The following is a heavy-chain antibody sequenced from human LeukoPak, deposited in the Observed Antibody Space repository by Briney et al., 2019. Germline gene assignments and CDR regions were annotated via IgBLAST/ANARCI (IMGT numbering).Heavy chain of an antibody. CDR2: INQVGSQT. D-gene: IGHD1-1*01. CDR3: ATNSGKRFDY. CDR1: GFTFSSYW. J-gene: IGHJ4*02. Sequence: QPGGSLRLSCAASGFTFSSYWMSWVRQTPGEGLEYLANINQVGSQTYYMDSVKGRFTISRDNAKNSLYLQMNSLRAEDTAVYYCATNSGKRFDYWGQGTLVTVSS. V-gene: IGHV3-7*01.